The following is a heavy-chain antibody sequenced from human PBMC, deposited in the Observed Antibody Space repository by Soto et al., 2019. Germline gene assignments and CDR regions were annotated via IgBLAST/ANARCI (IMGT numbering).Heavy chain of an antibody. V-gene: IGHV4-34*01. CDR2: INHTGTT. Sequence: LALTCAVYGGSFSGHYWNWIRQPPGKGLEWIGEINHTGTTNYNASLKSRLTISVDTSKNEFFLKLTSVTAADTAVYYCARGRGFDPWGQGTLVTVSS. CDR1: GGSFSGHY. CDR3: ARGRGFDP. J-gene: IGHJ5*02.